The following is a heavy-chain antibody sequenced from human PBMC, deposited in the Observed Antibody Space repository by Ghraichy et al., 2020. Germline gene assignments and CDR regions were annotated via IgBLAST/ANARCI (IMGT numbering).Heavy chain of an antibody. Sequence: LSLTCTVSGGSISSYYWSWIRQPAGKGLEWIGRIYTSGSTNYNPSLKSRVTMSVDTSKNQFSLKLSSVTAADTAVYYCARDRGATGYSSSWYAFDIWGQGTMVTVSS. CDR1: GGSISSYY. CDR2: IYTSGST. J-gene: IGHJ3*02. CDR3: ARDRGATGYSSSWYAFDI. D-gene: IGHD6-13*01. V-gene: IGHV4-4*07.